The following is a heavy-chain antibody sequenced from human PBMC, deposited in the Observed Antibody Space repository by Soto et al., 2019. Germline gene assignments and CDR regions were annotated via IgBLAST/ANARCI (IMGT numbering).Heavy chain of an antibody. CDR3: VRELDRYGRFDY. D-gene: IGHD1-1*01. CDR2: IKLDGREK. V-gene: IGHV3-7*01. J-gene: IGHJ4*02. CDR1: GFIFRRYW. Sequence: GGSLRLSCSASGFIFRRYWMAWVRQAPGKGLEWVATIKLDGREKNYLDSVQGRFTISRDDAENSMSLQMSSLRGEDTAVYFCVRELDRYGRFDYWGLGPPVTVSS.